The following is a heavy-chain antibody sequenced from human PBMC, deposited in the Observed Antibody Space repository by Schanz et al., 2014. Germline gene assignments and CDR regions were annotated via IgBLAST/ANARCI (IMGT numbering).Heavy chain of an antibody. J-gene: IGHJ6*02. V-gene: IGHV3-30*18. CDR3: ANFLPGDYEVSYYYGMDV. Sequence: QVQLVESGGGMVRPGRSLRLSCAASGFTFSNYGMHWVRQAPGKGLEWVAVISYDGSDKFYADSVKGRFTISRDNSNNTLSLQMNSLRNDDTAVYYCANFLPGDYEVSYYYGMDVWGQGTTVTVSS. CDR2: ISYDGSDK. CDR1: GFTFSNYG. D-gene: IGHD4-17*01.